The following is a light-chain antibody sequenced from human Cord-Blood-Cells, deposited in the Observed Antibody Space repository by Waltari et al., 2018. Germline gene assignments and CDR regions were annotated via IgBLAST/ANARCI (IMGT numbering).Light chain of an antibody. V-gene: IGLV3-25*03. CDR2: KDR. Sequence: SYELTQPPSVSVSPGQTARITCSGDALPKQYAYWYQQKPGQAPVLGIYKDRERPSGIPERFSGSSSGTTVTLTISGVQAEDEADYYCQSADSSGTHWVFGGGTKLTVL. CDR3: QSADSSGTHWV. J-gene: IGLJ3*02. CDR1: ALPKQY.